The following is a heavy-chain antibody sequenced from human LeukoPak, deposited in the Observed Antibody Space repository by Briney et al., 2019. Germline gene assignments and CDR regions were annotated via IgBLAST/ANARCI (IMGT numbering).Heavy chain of an antibody. CDR3: ARFYTTSQYGSGYMDV. CDR2: MSYSGST. CDR1: GGSISSSSYY. Sequence: SETLSLTCTVSGGSISSSSYYWGWIRQPPGKGLEWIGSMSYSGSTYYNPSLKSRVTIAVDTSKTQFSLKLSSVTAAGTAVYYCARFYTTSQYGSGYMDVWGKGTTVTVSS. D-gene: IGHD3-10*01. J-gene: IGHJ6*03. V-gene: IGHV4-39*01.